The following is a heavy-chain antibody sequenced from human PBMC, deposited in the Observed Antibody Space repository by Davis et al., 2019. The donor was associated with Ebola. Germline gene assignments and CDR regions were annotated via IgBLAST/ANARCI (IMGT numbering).Heavy chain of an antibody. CDR2: ISTYNGNT. J-gene: IGHJ6*02. CDR3: AREGVVNMIPYGMDV. D-gene: IGHD3-3*01. CDR1: GYSFTDDG. V-gene: IGHV1-18*01. Sequence: ASVKVSCKASGYSFTDDGISWVRQAPGQGLEWMGWISTYNGNTNYAQKVQGRITMTTDTSTSTAYMELRSLRSDDTARYYCAREGVVNMIPYGMDVWGQGTTVTVSS.